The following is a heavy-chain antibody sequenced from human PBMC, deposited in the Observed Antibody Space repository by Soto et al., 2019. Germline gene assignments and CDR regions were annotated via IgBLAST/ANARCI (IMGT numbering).Heavy chain of an antibody. Sequence: SETLSLTCTVSGGSISSSSYYWGWIRQPPGKGLEWIGSIYYSGSTYYNPSLKSRVTISVDTSKNQFSLKLSTVTAADTAVDYCARDNTGSGGFDYWGQGTLVTVSS. CDR2: IYYSGST. CDR3: ARDNTGSGGFDY. D-gene: IGHD2-8*02. CDR1: GGSISSSSYY. J-gene: IGHJ4*02. V-gene: IGHV4-39*02.